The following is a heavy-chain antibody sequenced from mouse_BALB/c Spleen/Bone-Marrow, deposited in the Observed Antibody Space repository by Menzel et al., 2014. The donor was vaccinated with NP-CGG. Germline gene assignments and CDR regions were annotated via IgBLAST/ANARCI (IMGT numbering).Heavy chain of an antibody. Sequence: EVKLVESGAELVKPGASVKLSCTASGFNIKDTYMHWVKQRPEQGLEWIGRIDPANGNTKYDPKFQGKATITADTSSNTAYLLLSSLTSEDTAVYYCAAYYRYLAWFAYWGQGTLVTVSA. V-gene: IGHV14-3*02. CDR1: GFNIKDTY. CDR3: AAYYRYLAWFAY. D-gene: IGHD2-14*01. CDR2: IDPANGNT. J-gene: IGHJ3*01.